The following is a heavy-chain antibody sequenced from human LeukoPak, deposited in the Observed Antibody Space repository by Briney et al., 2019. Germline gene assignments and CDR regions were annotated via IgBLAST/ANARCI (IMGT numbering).Heavy chain of an antibody. J-gene: IGHJ6*03. Sequence: AGGSLRLSCAASGFTFSSYSMNWVRQAPGKGLEWVSSISSSSSYIYYADSVKGRFTISRDNAKNSLYLQMNSLRAEDTAVYYCARKAYDILTGYYNDYYYYYMDVWGKGTTVTISS. CDR3: ARKAYDILTGYYNDYYYYYMDV. D-gene: IGHD3-9*01. CDR1: GFTFSSYS. V-gene: IGHV3-21*04. CDR2: ISSSSSYI.